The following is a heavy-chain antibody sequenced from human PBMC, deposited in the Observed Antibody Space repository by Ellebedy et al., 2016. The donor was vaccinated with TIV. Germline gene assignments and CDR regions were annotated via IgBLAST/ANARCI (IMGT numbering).Heavy chain of an antibody. CDR3: ARDKVVGATYFDY. J-gene: IGHJ4*02. Sequence: GGSLRLXCAASGFTFSSYWMSWVRQAPGKGLEWVATINQDGSEQYYVDSVKGRFTISRDNAKSSLYLQMNSLRAEDTAVYYCARDKVVGATYFDYWGQGTLVTVSS. V-gene: IGHV3-7*01. D-gene: IGHD1-26*01. CDR2: INQDGSEQ. CDR1: GFTFSSYW.